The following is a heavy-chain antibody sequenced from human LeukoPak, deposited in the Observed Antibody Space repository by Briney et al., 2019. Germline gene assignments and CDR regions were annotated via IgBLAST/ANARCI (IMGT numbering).Heavy chain of an antibody. Sequence: SVKVSCKASGFTFTSSAMQWVRQARGQRLEWIGWIVVGSGNTNYAQKFQERVTITRVMSTSTAYMELSSLRSEDTAVYYCAADSSGDDAFDIWGQGTMVTVSS. CDR3: AADSSGDDAFDI. D-gene: IGHD3-22*01. CDR2: IVVGSGNT. J-gene: IGHJ3*02. CDR1: GFTFTSSA. V-gene: IGHV1-58*02.